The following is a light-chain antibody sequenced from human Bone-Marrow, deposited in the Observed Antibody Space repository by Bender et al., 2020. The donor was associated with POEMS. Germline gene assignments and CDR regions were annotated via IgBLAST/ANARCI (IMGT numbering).Light chain of an antibody. CDR3: QAWDSSTVV. J-gene: IGLJ3*02. Sequence: SYEMTQPPSVSVSPGQTARITCSGDALSKHYAYWYQQKPGQAPVVVIYQDTERPSGIPERFSGSNSGNTATLTISGTQAMDEADYYCQAWDSSTVVFGGGTKLTVL. CDR1: ALSKHY. CDR2: QDT. V-gene: IGLV3-1*01.